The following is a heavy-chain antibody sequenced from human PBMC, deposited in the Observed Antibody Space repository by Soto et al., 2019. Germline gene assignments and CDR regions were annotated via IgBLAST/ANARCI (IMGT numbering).Heavy chain of an antibody. CDR2: ISGSGGST. CDR3: AKDPGCTNGVCSKADYYYYYYMDV. V-gene: IGHV3-23*01. CDR1: GFTFSSYA. Sequence: EVQLLESGGGLVQPGGSLRLSCAASGFTFSSYAMSWVRQAPGKGLEWVSAISGSGGSTYYADSVKGRFTISRDNSKNTLYLQMNSLRAEDTAVYYCAKDPGCTNGVCSKADYYYYYYMDVWGKGTTVTVSS. J-gene: IGHJ6*03. D-gene: IGHD2-8*01.